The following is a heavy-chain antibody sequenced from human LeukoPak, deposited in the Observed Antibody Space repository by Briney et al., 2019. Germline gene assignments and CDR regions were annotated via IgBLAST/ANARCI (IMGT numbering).Heavy chain of an antibody. V-gene: IGHV4-34*01. D-gene: IGHD4-23*01. J-gene: IGHJ4*02. CDR1: GGSFSGYY. CDR2: INHSGST. Sequence: SETLSLTCAVYGGSFSGYYWSWIRQPPGKGLEWIGEINHSGSTNYNPSLKSRVTISVDTSKNQFSLKLSSVTAADTAVYYCARWSYGGNSGGNYWGQGTLVTVSS. CDR3: ARWSYGGNSGGNY.